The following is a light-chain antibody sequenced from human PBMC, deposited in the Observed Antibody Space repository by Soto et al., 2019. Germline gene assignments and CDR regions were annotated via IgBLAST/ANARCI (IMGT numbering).Light chain of an antibody. CDR2: DVS. V-gene: IGLV2-14*01. Sequence: QSALPQPASVSGSPGQSITISCTGTSSDVGGYNYVSWFQQHPGKAPKLMIYDVSNRPSGVSTRFSGSESGNTASLTISGLQAEDEADYYCSSYTSSSTLGVFGTGTKLTVL. J-gene: IGLJ1*01. CDR1: SSDVGGYNY. CDR3: SSYTSSSTLGV.